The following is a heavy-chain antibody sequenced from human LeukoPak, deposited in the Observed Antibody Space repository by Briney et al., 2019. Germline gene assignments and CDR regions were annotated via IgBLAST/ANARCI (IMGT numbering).Heavy chain of an antibody. Sequence: SETLSLTCAVYGGSFSGYYWSWIRQPLGKGLEWIGEINHSGSTNYNPSLKSRVTISVDTSKNQFSLKLSSVTAADTAVYYCARDLSGSYYRAFDIWGQGTMVTVSS. CDR1: GGSFSGYY. J-gene: IGHJ3*02. V-gene: IGHV4-34*01. CDR3: ARDLSGSYYRAFDI. CDR2: INHSGST. D-gene: IGHD1-26*01.